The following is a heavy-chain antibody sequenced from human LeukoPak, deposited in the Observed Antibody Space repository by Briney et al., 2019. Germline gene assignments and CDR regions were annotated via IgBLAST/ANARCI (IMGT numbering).Heavy chain of an antibody. V-gene: IGHV3-7*01. CDR1: GFTFSSYW. D-gene: IGHD3-10*02. J-gene: IGHJ6*04. CDR2: IKQDGSEK. Sequence: HPGGSLRLSCAASGFTFSSYWMSWVRQAPGKGLEWVANIKQDGSEKYYVDSAKGRFTISRDNAKNSLYLQMNSLRAEDTAVYYCAELGITMIGGVWGKGTTVTISS. CDR3: AELGITMIGGV.